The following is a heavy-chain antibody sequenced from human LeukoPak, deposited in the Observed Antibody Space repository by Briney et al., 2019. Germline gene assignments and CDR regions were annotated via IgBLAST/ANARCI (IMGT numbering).Heavy chain of an antibody. V-gene: IGHV1-69*04. J-gene: IGHJ4*02. Sequence: SVKVSCKASGGTFSSYAISWVRQAPEQGLEWMGRIIPILGIANYAQKFQGRVTITADKSTSTAYMELSSLRSEDTAVYYCARVLGYYYGSGSYYLDYWGQGTLVTVSS. D-gene: IGHD3-10*01. CDR3: ARVLGYYYGSGSYYLDY. CDR1: GGTFSSYA. CDR2: IIPILGIA.